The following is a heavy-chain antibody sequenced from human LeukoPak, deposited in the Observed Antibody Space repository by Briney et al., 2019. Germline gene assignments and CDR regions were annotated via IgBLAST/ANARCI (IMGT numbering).Heavy chain of an antibody. CDR2: INHSGST. V-gene: IGHV4-34*01. J-gene: IGHJ6*03. CDR1: GGSFSGYY. CDR3: ARAEPYYDFWSGPAIGSYYYMDV. Sequence: SETLSLTCAVYGGSFSGYYWSWIRQPPGKGLEWIGEINHSGSTNYNPSLKSRVTISVDTSKNQFSLKLSSVTAADTAVYYCARAEPYYDFWSGPAIGSYYYMDVWGKGTTVTVSS. D-gene: IGHD3-3*01.